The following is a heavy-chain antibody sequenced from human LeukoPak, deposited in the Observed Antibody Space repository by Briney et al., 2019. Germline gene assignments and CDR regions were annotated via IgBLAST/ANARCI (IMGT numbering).Heavy chain of an antibody. CDR3: ASGLSSGSYYLTPLDY. J-gene: IGHJ4*02. D-gene: IGHD1-26*01. CDR1: GYTFTGYY. Sequence: SVKVSCKASGYTFTGYYMHWVRQAPGQELEWMGRIIPILGIANYAQKFQGRVTITADKSTSTAYMELSSLRSEDTAVYYCASGLSSGSYYLTPLDYWGQGTLVTVSS. CDR2: IIPILGIA. V-gene: IGHV1-69*02.